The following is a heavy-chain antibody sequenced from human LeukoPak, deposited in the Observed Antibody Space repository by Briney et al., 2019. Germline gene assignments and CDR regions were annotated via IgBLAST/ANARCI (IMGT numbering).Heavy chain of an antibody. D-gene: IGHD6-13*01. Sequence: ASVKVSCKASGYTFTGYYMHWVRQAPGQGLEWMGWINPNSGGTNYAQKFQGRVTMTRDTSISTAYMELSRLRSDDTAVYYCARDRGTAAGTFDFDYWAREPWSPSPQ. CDR3: ARDRGTAAGTFDFDY. CDR2: INPNSGGT. V-gene: IGHV1-2*02. CDR1: GYTFTGYY. J-gene: IGHJ4*02.